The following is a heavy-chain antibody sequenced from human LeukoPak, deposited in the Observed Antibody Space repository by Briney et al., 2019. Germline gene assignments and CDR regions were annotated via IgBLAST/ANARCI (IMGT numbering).Heavy chain of an antibody. CDR2: INPSGGST. J-gene: IGHJ3*02. V-gene: IGHV1-46*03. Sequence: ASVKVSCKASGYTFTSYYMHWVRQAPGQGPEWMGIINPSGGSTSYAQKFQGRVTMTRDTSTSTVYMELSSLRSEDTAVYYCVRDRTGYYYDSSGYYFDAFDIWGQGTMVTVSS. CDR1: GYTFTSYY. D-gene: IGHD3-22*01. CDR3: VRDRTGYYYDSSGYYFDAFDI.